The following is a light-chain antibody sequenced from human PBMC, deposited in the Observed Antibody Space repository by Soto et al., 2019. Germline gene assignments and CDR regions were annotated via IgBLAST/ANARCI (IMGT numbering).Light chain of an antibody. Sequence: QSALTQPASVSGSPGQSITISCTGTSNDVGAYKYVSWYQQLPGKAPKLMIYEVSNRPSGVSNRFPRSKSGNTASLTISGLQDEDEADYYCSSYTSTSTLFGGGTKVTVL. CDR3: SSYTSTSTL. V-gene: IGLV2-14*01. CDR2: EVS. CDR1: SNDVGAYKY. J-gene: IGLJ3*02.